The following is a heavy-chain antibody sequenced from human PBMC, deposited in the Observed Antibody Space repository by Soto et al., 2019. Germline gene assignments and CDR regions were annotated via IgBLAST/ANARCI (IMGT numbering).Heavy chain of an antibody. Sequence: GGSLRLSCTPSEFTFSTYAMSWVRQAPGKGLEWVSSISANGAGAVHADSVKGRFTTSKDNSKNTLYLQMNSLRVEDTAVYYCARIAATNGLDYWGQGTLVTVSS. V-gene: IGHV3-23*01. D-gene: IGHD2-8*01. CDR2: ISANGAGA. CDR3: ARIAATNGLDY. J-gene: IGHJ4*02. CDR1: EFTFSTYA.